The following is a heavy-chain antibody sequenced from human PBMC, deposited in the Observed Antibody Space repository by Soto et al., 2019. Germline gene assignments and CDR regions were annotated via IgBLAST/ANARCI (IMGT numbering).Heavy chain of an antibody. CDR3: AKEFYENVDY. V-gene: IGHV3-30*18. D-gene: IGHD3-22*01. CDR2: ISYDGSNK. Sequence: SGGSLRLSCAASGFTFISYGMHWGRQAPGKGLEWVAVISYDGSNKYYADSAKGRFTISRDNSKNTLYLQMNSLRAEDTAVYYCAKEFYENVDYWGQGTLVTVSS. J-gene: IGHJ4*02. CDR1: GFTFISYG.